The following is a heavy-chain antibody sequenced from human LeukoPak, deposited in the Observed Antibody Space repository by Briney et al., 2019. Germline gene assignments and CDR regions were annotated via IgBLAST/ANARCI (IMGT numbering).Heavy chain of an antibody. CDR3: ARAHPTIAAAGTGWFDP. CDR2: IYYSGST. V-gene: IGHV4-39*07. D-gene: IGHD6-13*01. Sequence: PSETLSLTCTVSGGSISSSSYYWGWIRQPPGKGLEWSGSIYYSGSTYYNPSLKSRVTISVDTPKNQFSLKLSSVTAADTAVYYCARAHPTIAAAGTGWFDPWGQGTLVTVSS. CDR1: GGSISSSSYY. J-gene: IGHJ5*02.